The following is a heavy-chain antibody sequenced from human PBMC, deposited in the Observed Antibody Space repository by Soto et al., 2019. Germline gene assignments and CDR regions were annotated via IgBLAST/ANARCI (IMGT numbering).Heavy chain of an antibody. CDR2: INPKTAAT. CDR3: ARITWGLDYYRGMDV. J-gene: IGHJ6*02. V-gene: IGHV1-2*02. Sequence: QVQLVQSGAEVKKSGASVKVSCKASGYTFSDYFIQWLRQAPGQGLEWVACINPKTAATNYAKKFQDRVTVTSDTAFNTAYLEMTRLRPDDTALYYCARITWGLDYYRGMDVWGQGTAVPVSS. CDR1: GYTFSDYF. D-gene: IGHD1-26*01.